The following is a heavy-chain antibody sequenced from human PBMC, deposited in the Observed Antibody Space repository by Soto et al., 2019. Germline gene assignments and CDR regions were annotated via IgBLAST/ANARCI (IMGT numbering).Heavy chain of an antibody. Sequence: PSETLSLTCTVSGGTISSWYWSWIRQPPGKGLEWIGYIYYSGSTNCNPSLKSRVTISVDTSKNQFSLKLSSVTAADTAVYYCARDSYYDSSGYYDYWVQGTLVTVSS. V-gene: IGHV4-59*01. CDR3: ARDSYYDSSGYYDY. CDR2: IYYSGST. CDR1: GGTISSWY. J-gene: IGHJ4*02. D-gene: IGHD3-22*01.